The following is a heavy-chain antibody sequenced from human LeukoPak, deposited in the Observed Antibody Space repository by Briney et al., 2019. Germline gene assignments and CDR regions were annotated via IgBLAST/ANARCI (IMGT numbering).Heavy chain of an antibody. CDR2: ISSNGGST. J-gene: IGHJ2*01. CDR3: ARKIGGAVAGNWYFDL. CDR1: GFTFSSYA. Sequence: GGSLRLSCSASGFTFSSYAMHWVRQAPGKGLEYVSAISSNGGSTYYADSVKGRFTISRDNSKNTLYLQMNSLRAEDTAVYYCARKIGGAVAGNWYFDLWGRGTLVIVSS. V-gene: IGHV3-64*04. D-gene: IGHD6-19*01.